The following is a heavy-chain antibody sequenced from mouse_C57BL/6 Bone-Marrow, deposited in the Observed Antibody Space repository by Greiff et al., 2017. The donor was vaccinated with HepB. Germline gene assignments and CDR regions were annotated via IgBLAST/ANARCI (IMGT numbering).Heavy chain of an antibody. CDR3: ARFDYDLFAY. CDR1: GYSFTSYY. Sequence: VQLQQSGPELVKPGASVKISCKASGYSFTSYYIHWVKQRPGQGLEWIGWIYPGSGNTKYNEKFKGKATLTADTSSSTAYMQLSSLTSEDSAVYYCARFDYDLFAYWGQGTLVTVSA. CDR2: IYPGSGNT. V-gene: IGHV1-66*01. D-gene: IGHD2-4*01. J-gene: IGHJ3*01.